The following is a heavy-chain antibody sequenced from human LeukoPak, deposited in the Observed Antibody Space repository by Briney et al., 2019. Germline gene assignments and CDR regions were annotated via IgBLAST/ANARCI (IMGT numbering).Heavy chain of an antibody. CDR3: AREDTAMNGGLDY. CDR2: IWYDGSNK. V-gene: IGHV3-33*01. J-gene: IGHJ4*02. D-gene: IGHD5-18*01. CDR1: GFTFSSYG. Sequence: GGSLRLSCAASGFTFSSYGMHWVRQAPGKGLEWVAVIWYDGSNKYYADSVKGRFTISRDNSKNTLYLQMNSLRAEDTAVYYCAREDTAMNGGLDYWGQGTLVTVSS.